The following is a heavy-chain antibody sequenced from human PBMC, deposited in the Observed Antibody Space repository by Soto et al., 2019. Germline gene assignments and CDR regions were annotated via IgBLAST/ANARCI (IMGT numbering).Heavy chain of an antibody. J-gene: IGHJ3*02. CDR3: ASHVAYYDILTGYDRFDAFDI. D-gene: IGHD3-9*01. CDR1: GYTFTSYA. Sequence: ASVKVSCKASGYTFTSYAMHWVRQAPGQRLEWMGWINAGNGNTKYSQRFQGRVTITRDTSASTAYMELSSLRSEDTAVYYCASHVAYYDILTGYDRFDAFDIWGQGTRVTVAS. V-gene: IGHV1-3*01. CDR2: INAGNGNT.